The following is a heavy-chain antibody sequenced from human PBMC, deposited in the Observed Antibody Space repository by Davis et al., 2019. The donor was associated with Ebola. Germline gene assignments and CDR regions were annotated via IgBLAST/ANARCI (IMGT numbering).Heavy chain of an antibody. CDR2: INPHNGNT. CDR3: ARAQLPTTSDH. D-gene: IGHD1-1*01. CDR1: GYTFTSYG. V-gene: IGHV1-18*04. Sequence: AASVKVSCKASGYTFTSYGITWVRQAPGQGLAWLGWINPHNGNTNYAQNVQGRVTMTTDTSTSTAYMEVGSLRSDDTAVYYCARAQLPTTSDHWGQGTLVTVSS. J-gene: IGHJ4*02.